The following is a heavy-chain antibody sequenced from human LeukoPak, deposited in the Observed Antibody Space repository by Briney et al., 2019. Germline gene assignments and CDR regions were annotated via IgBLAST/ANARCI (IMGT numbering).Heavy chain of an antibody. CDR1: GGTFSSYA. D-gene: IGHD1-26*01. CDR3: ARDGAPIVGATSGFDY. V-gene: IGHV1-69*05. CDR2: IIPIFCTA. Sequence: GASVKVSCKASGGTFSSYAISWVRQAPGQGLEWMGGIIPIFCTANYAQKFQGRVTITTDESTSTAYMELSSLRSEDTAVYYCARDGAPIVGATSGFDYWGQGTLVTVSS. J-gene: IGHJ4*02.